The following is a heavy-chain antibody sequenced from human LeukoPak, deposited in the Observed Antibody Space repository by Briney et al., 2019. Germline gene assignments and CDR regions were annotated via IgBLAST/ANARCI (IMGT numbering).Heavy chain of an antibody. CDR3: ARVARGYCSSGSCSGLDY. J-gene: IGHJ4*02. Sequence: ASVKVSCKASGYTFTSYGISWVRQAPGQGLEWMGWISAYNGNTNYAQKLQGRVTMTTDTSTSTAYMELRSLRSDDTAVYYCARVARGYCSSGSCSGLDYWGQGTLVTVSS. CDR2: ISAYNGNT. D-gene: IGHD2-15*01. CDR1: GYTFTSYG. V-gene: IGHV1-18*01.